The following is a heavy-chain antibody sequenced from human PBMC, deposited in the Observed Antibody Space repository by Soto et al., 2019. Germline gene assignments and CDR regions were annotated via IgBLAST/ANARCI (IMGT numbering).Heavy chain of an antibody. CDR3: ARKQLVQGYYYYYGMDV. V-gene: IGHV4-59*08. D-gene: IGHD6-13*01. CDR2: IYYSGST. CDR1: GGSISSYY. Sequence: SETLSLTCTVSGGSISSYYWTWIRQPPGKGLEWIGYIYYSGSTNYNPSLKSRVTISVATSKTQFSLKLSSVTAADTAVYYCARKQLVQGYYYYYGMDVWGQGTTVTVSS. J-gene: IGHJ6*02.